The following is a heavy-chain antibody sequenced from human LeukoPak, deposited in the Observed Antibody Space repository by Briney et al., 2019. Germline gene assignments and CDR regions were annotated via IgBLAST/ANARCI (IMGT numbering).Heavy chain of an antibody. J-gene: IGHJ4*02. CDR3: ARRATTERGHSYGLDF. CDR1: GYTFTSYY. Sequence: ASVKVSCKASGYTFTSYYMHWVRQAPGQGLEWMGIINPSGGSTSYAQKFQGRVTMTRDMSTSTVYMELNSLRAEDTAMYYCARRATTERGHSYGLDFWGQGTLVTVSS. D-gene: IGHD5-18*01. V-gene: IGHV1-46*01. CDR2: INPSGGST.